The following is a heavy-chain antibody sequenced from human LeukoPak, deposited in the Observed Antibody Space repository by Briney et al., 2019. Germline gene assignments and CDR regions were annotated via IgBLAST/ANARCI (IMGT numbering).Heavy chain of an antibody. CDR3: ARADFWSGYYLT. J-gene: IGHJ4*02. V-gene: IGHV3-48*04. CDR2: IRGSSSAK. Sequence: GGSLRLSCAASGFAFSEYPMNWVRQAPGKGLEWVSNIRGSSSAKNYADSVKGRFTISRDNAKNSLYLQMNSLRAEDTAVYYCARADFWSGYYLTWGQGTLVTVSS. CDR1: GFAFSEYP. D-gene: IGHD3-3*01.